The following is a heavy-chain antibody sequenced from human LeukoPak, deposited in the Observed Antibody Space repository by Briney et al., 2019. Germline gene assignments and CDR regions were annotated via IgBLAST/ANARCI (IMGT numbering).Heavy chain of an antibody. V-gene: IGHV1-2*02. CDR2: INPNSGGT. J-gene: IGHJ4*02. CDR3: ARNGVYGDYRGVDY. D-gene: IGHD4-17*01. Sequence: GASVKVSCTASGYTFTGNYIHWVRQAPGQGLEWMGWINPNSGGTNYAQKFQGRVTMTRDTSISTAYMELSRLRSDDTAVYYCARNGVYGDYRGVDYWGQGTLVTVSS. CDR1: GYTFTGNY.